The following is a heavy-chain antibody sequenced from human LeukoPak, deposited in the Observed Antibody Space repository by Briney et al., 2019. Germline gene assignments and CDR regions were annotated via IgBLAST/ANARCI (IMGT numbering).Heavy chain of an antibody. CDR1: GYTLTELS. CDR2: FDPEDGET. D-gene: IGHD3-22*01. J-gene: IGHJ5*02. V-gene: IGHV1-24*01. CDR3: ATDGPFETSDYYDSSGYYL. Sequence: ASVKVSCKVSGYTLTELSMHWVRQAPGKGLEWMGGFDPEDGETIYAQKFQGRVTMTEDTSTDTAYMELSSLRPEDTAVYYCATDGPFETSDYYDSSGYYLWGQGTLVTVSS.